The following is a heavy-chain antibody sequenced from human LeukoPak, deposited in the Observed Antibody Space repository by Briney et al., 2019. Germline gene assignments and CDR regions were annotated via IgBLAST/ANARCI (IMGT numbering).Heavy chain of an antibody. CDR3: ANYDSSGSKNDAFDI. CDR2: IYYSGST. CDR1: GYSISSGYY. D-gene: IGHD3-22*01. J-gene: IGHJ3*02. V-gene: IGHV4-38-2*01. Sequence: SETLSLTCAVSGYSISSGYYWGWIRQPPGKGLEWIGYIYYSGSTYYNPSLKSRVTISVDTSKNQFSLKLSSVTAADTAVYYCANYDSSGSKNDAFDIWGQGTMVTVSS.